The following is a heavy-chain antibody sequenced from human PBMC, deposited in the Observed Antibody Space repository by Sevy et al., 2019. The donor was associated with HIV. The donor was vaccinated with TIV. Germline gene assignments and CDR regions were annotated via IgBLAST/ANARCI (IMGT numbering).Heavy chain of an antibody. Sequence: GGSLRLSCAASGFTFTSYGMNWVRQAPGKGLEWVASISSSSIYIYYAYSMKGRFTISRDNAKNSLYLQMNSLRAEDTAVYYCARASLAVAGTIDFDYWGQGTLVTVSS. J-gene: IGHJ4*02. V-gene: IGHV3-21*01. CDR2: ISSSSIYI. CDR3: ARASLAVAGTIDFDY. CDR1: GFTFTSYG. D-gene: IGHD6-19*01.